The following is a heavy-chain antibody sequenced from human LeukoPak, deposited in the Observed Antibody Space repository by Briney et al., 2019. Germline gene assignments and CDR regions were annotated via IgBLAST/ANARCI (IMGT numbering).Heavy chain of an antibody. D-gene: IGHD2-2*01. CDR2: ISWNSGSI. Sequence: GGSLRLSCAASGFTFDDYAMHWVRQAPGKGLEWVSGISWNSGSIGYADSVKGRFTISKDNAKNSLYLQMNSLRADDTAVYYCARAYCSSTRCSYYFDSWGQGTLVTVSS. CDR1: GFTFDDYA. J-gene: IGHJ4*02. CDR3: ARAYCSSTRCSYYFDS. V-gene: IGHV3-9*01.